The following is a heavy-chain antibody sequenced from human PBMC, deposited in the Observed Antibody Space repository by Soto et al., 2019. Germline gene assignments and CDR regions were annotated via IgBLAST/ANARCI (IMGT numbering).Heavy chain of an antibody. V-gene: IGHV3-23*01. CDR1: GFTFSSYA. CDR3: AKGYLGGYCSGGSFYSGWGYYYYYGMDV. J-gene: IGHJ6*02. D-gene: IGHD2-15*01. Sequence: GGSLRLSCAASGFTFSSYAMSWVRQAPGKGLEWVSAISGSGGSTYYADSVKGRFTISRDNSKNTLYLQMNSLRAEDTAVYYCAKGYLGGYCSGGSFYSGWGYYYYYGMDVWGQRTTVTVFS. CDR2: ISGSGGST.